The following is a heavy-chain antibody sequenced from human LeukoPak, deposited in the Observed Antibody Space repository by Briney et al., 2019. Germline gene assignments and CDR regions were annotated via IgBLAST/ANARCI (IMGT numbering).Heavy chain of an antibody. D-gene: IGHD2/OR15-2a*01. CDR1: GYSFTRHG. V-gene: IGHV1-18*01. CDR2: ISGYNGDT. J-gene: IGHJ2*01. CDR3: ARGSPSYAQWHFDL. Sequence: GASVKVSCKASGYSFTRHGISWVRQAPGQGLEWMGWISGYNGDTNYAQKFQDWVTMSSDTSISTAYMELSSLRSDDTAVYYCARGSPSYAQWHFDLWGRGTLVTVSS.